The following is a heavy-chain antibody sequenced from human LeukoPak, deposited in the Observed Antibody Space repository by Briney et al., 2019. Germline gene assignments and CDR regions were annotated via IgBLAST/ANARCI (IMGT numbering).Heavy chain of an antibody. D-gene: IGHD2-15*01. CDR3: ARWQLPGGDYFDY. J-gene: IGHJ4*02. CDR2: IYYSGST. V-gene: IGHV4-31*11. CDR1: GGSFSGYY. Sequence: SETLSLTCAVYGGSFSGYYWSWIRQHPGKGLEWIGYIYYSGSTYYNPSLKSRVTISVDTSKNQFSLKLSSVTAADTAVYYCARWQLPGGDYFDYWGQGTLVTVSS.